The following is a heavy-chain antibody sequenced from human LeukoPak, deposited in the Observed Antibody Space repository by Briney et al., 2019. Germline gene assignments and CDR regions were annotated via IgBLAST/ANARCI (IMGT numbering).Heavy chain of an antibody. CDR3: ARVPLGYFDY. CDR2: ISAYNGNT. J-gene: IGHJ4*02. Sequence: ASVKVSCKASGHTFTSYDINWVRQATGQGLEWMGWISAYNGNTNYAQKLQGRVTMTTDASTSTAYMELRSLRSDDTAVYYCARVPLGYFDYWGQGTLVTVSS. V-gene: IGHV1-18*01. CDR1: GHTFTSYD.